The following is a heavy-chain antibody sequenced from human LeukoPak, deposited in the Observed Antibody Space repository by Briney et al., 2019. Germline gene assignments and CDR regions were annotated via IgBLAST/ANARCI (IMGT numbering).Heavy chain of an antibody. CDR1: GFTFSSYG. CDR2: IWYDGSNK. Sequence: PGGSLRLSCAASGFTFSSYGMHWVRQAPGKGLEWVAVIWYDGSNKYYADSVKGRFTISRDNSKNTLYLQMNSLRAEDTAVYYCASLGDYGDYVGPFDYWGQGTLVTVSS. V-gene: IGHV3-33*01. J-gene: IGHJ4*02. D-gene: IGHD4-17*01. CDR3: ASLGDYGDYVGPFDY.